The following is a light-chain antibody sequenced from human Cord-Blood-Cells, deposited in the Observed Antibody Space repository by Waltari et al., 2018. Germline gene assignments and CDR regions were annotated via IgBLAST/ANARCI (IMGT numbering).Light chain of an antibody. V-gene: IGLV2-11*01. CDR3: CSYAGSYTGV. CDR2: DVS. Sequence: QSALTQPRSVSGSPGQSVTISCTGTSSDVGGYNYVSWYQQHPGKAPKLMIYDVSKRPAGAPDRFSGSQSGNTVSLTISGLQAEDEADYYCCSYAGSYTGVFGGGTKLTVL. CDR1: SSDVGGYNY. J-gene: IGLJ3*02.